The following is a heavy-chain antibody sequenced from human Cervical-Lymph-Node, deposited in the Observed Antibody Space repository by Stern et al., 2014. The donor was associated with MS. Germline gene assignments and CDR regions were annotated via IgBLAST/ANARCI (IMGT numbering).Heavy chain of an antibody. V-gene: IGHV4-59*12. D-gene: IGHD2-2*01. Sequence: QLQLQESGPRLVKPSETLSLTCTVSGGSITPYYWSWIRQSPGRGLEWIGYIYYSGRTDYNPSLQRRVAISVDTTKNQFSLKLTDVTAADTAMYYCAREGAGSTTFFDPWGQGIQVTVSS. CDR3: AREGAGSTTFFDP. J-gene: IGHJ5*02. CDR2: IYYSGRT. CDR1: GGSITPYY.